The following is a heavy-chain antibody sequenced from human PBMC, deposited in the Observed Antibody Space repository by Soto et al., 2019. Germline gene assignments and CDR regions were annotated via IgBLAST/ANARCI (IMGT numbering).Heavy chain of an antibody. Sequence: GVSLRLSCAASGFVFSDYWMSWVRQTPGKGLEWVANIKHDSREEYYVDSVKGRFTISRDNAKRSLYLQMNSLRGEDTAVYYCARPLGWRYGFDIWGQGTMVTVSS. CDR1: GFVFSDYW. CDR2: IKHDSREE. J-gene: IGHJ3*02. V-gene: IGHV3-7*01. D-gene: IGHD6-19*01. CDR3: ARPLGWRYGFDI.